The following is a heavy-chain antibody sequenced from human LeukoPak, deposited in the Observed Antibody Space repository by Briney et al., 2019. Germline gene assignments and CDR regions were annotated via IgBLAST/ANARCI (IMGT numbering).Heavy chain of an antibody. J-gene: IGHJ5*02. CDR3: AKGSRSLVIDP. D-gene: IGHD6-13*01. Sequence: GGSLRLSCAVSGFTFRNYVMYWVRQAPGKGLEFVSGISTDGGSTYYANSVKGRFTISRDNSKNTLYLQMNSLRAEDTAVYYCAKGSRSLVIDPWGQGTLVTVSS. V-gene: IGHV3-64*01. CDR2: ISTDGGST. CDR1: GFTFRNYV.